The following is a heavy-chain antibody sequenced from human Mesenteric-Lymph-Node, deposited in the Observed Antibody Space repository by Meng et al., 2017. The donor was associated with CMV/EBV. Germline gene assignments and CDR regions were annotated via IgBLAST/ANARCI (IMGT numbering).Heavy chain of an antibody. D-gene: IGHD6-13*01. CDR2: ISYDGSNK. CDR3: ARSNGYSSSWYPSRSGYYYYGMDV. CDR1: GFTFSSYA. V-gene: IGHV3-30*04. J-gene: IGHJ6*02. Sequence: GESLKISCAASGFTFSSYAMHWVRQAPGKGLEWVAVISYDGSNKYYADSVKGRFTISRDNSKNTLYLQMNSLRAEGTAVYYCARSNGYSSSWYPSRSGYYYYGMDVWGQGTTVTVSS.